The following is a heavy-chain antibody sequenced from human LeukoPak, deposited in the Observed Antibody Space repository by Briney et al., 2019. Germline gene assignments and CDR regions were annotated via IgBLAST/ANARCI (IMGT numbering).Heavy chain of an antibody. CDR3: VKEYTGSFYNFENWFDP. CDR1: GLTLSIYA. V-gene: IGHV3-23*01. J-gene: IGHJ5*02. D-gene: IGHD3-10*01. Sequence: GGSLRLTCSASGLTLSIYAMGWVRQAPGKGLQWVAGISGSGRDTYSAESVKGRFTISRDNVNNTVSLQMNSLRVEDTATYYCVKEYTGSFYNFENWFDPWGQGTVVTVSP. CDR2: ISGSGRDT.